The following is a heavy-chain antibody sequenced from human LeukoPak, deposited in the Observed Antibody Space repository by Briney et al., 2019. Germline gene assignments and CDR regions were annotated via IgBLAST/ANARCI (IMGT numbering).Heavy chain of an antibody. Sequence: PGGSLRLSCAASGFTFTNSAMTWVRQAPGKGLEWVSTVSGSGGNTYYADSVKGRFTISRDNSENTLYLQMNSLRAQDTAVCYCAKSLAVPGSPDYWGQGTLVTVSS. CDR2: VSGSGGNT. J-gene: IGHJ4*02. D-gene: IGHD6-19*01. V-gene: IGHV3-23*01. CDR3: AKSLAVPGSPDY. CDR1: GFTFTNSA.